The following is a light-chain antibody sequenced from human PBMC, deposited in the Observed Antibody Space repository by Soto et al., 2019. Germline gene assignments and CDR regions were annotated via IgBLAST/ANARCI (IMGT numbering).Light chain of an antibody. CDR3: QQDYNLPT. V-gene: IGKV3D-7*01. Sequence: PGERVTLSCRASQSVSSSYLTWYQQKPGQAPRLLIYGASTRATGIPARFSGSGSGTDFTLTISSLQPEDFPVYYCQQDYNLPTFGQGTEVEIK. J-gene: IGKJ1*01. CDR2: GAS. CDR1: QSVSSSY.